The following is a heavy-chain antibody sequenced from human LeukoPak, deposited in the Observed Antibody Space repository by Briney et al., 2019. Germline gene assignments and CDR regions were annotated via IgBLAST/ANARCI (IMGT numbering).Heavy chain of an antibody. J-gene: IGHJ4*02. D-gene: IGHD1-26*01. CDR3: AREGYTGTWFDY. CDR2: ISYDGSNK. CDR1: GFTFSSYA. V-gene: IGHV3-30*04. Sequence: GGSLRLSCAAAGFTFSSYAMHWVRQAPDKGLEWVAVISYDGSNKYYADSVKGRFTISRDNSKNTLYLQMNSLRAEDTAVYYCAREGYTGTWFDYWGQGTLVTVSS.